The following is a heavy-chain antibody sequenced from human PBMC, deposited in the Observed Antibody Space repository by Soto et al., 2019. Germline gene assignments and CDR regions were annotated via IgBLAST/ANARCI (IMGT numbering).Heavy chain of an antibody. J-gene: IGHJ6*02. CDR1: GFTFSNHG. D-gene: IGHD3-10*01. Sequence: GGSLRLSCAASGFTFSNHGMHWVRQAPGKGLEWVAVIWYDGSNKYYADSVKGRFTISRDNSKNTLYLQMNSLRAEDTAVYYCAREKGGSGSYYPYYYYYGMDVWGQGTTVTVSS. V-gene: IGHV3-33*01. CDR2: IWYDGSNK. CDR3: AREKGGSGSYYPYYYYYGMDV.